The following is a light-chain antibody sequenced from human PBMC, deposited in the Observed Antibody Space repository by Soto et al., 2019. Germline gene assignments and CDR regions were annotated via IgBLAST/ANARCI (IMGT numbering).Light chain of an antibody. V-gene: IGKV3-20*01. CDR3: QQYGSSPPFT. CDR1: QSVSSSY. Sequence: IVLTQSPGTLSLTPGERATLSCRASQSVSSSYLAWYQQKPGQAPRLLIYGASRMATGIPDRFSGSGSGTDFTLTIIRLEPEDSAVYYCQQYGSSPPFTFGPGTRVDIK. CDR2: GAS. J-gene: IGKJ3*01.